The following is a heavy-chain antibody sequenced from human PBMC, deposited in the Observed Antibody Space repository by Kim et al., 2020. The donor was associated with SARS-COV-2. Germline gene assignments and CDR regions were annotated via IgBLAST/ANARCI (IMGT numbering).Heavy chain of an antibody. D-gene: IGHD2-15*01. CDR3: ARGRASSGSDY. CDR1: GYTFTNYT. V-gene: IGHV1-3*01. J-gene: IGHJ4*02. CDR2: INAGNGNT. Sequence: ASVKVSCKASGYTFTNYTMHWVRQAPGQRLEWVGWINAGNGNTKYSQSFQNRVTITRDTSASTAYMEVSSLTSEDTAVYFCARGRASSGSDYWGQGTLVTGSS.